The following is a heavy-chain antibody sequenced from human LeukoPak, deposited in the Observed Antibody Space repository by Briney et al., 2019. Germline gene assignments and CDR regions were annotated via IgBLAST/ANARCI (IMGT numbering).Heavy chain of an antibody. CDR1: GGSISSYY. CDR3: ARQVTIFGAPDAFDI. D-gene: IGHD3-3*01. J-gene: IGHJ3*02. V-gene: IGHV4-59*01. Sequence: SETLSLTCTVSGGSISSYYWSWIRQPPGMGLEWIGYIYYSGSTNYNPSLKSRVTISVDTSKNQFSLKLSSVTAADTAVYYCARQVTIFGAPDAFDIWGQGTMVTVSS. CDR2: IYYSGST.